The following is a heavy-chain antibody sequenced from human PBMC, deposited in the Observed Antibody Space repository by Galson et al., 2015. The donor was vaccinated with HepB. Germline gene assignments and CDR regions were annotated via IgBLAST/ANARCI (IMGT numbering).Heavy chain of an antibody. CDR2: VKSRTDGETT. J-gene: IGHJ4*02. CDR1: GFNFRGAW. D-gene: IGHD6-13*01. V-gene: IGHV3-15*01. CDR3: APGAAPGTFFDH. Sequence: SLRLSCAASGFNFRGAWMSWVRQAPGKGLEWVGRVKSRTDGETTDYAAPVEGRFTVSRDDSINTVYPQMNGLKSEDTAVYFCAPGAAPGTFFDHWGQGILVTVSS.